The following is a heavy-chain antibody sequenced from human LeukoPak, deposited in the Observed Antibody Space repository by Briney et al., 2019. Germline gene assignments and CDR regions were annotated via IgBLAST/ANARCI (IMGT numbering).Heavy chain of an antibody. V-gene: IGHV4-4*09. J-gene: IGHJ4*02. Sequence: SETLSLTCTVSGGSFTSHYWSWIRQPPGKGLEWIGYIYTSGSTNYNPSLKSRVTISVDTSKNQFSLKLSSVTAADTAVYYCASLRSSWYYFDYWGQGTLVTVSS. D-gene: IGHD6-13*01. CDR1: GGSFTSHY. CDR3: ASLRSSWYYFDY. CDR2: IYTSGST.